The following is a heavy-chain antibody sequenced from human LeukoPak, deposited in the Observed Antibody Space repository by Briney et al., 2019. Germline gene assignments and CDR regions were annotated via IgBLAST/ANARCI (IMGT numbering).Heavy chain of an antibody. D-gene: IGHD3-22*01. J-gene: IGHJ3*02. CDR1: GFTFGDYA. CDR2: IRSKAYGGTT. V-gene: IGHV3-49*04. CDR3: TRAVIVVVAGAFDI. Sequence: GGSLRLSCTASGFTFGDYAMSWVRQAPGKGLEWVGFIRSKAYGGTTEYAASVKGRFTISRDDSKSIAYLQMNSLKTEDTAVYYCTRAVIVVVAGAFDIWGQGTMATVSS.